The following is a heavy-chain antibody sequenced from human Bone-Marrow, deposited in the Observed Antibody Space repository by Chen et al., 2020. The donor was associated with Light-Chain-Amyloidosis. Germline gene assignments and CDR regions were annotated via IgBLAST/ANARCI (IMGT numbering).Heavy chain of an antibody. CDR2: ISYDGSNK. V-gene: IGHV3-30*01. CDR1: GFTFSSYA. J-gene: IGHJ3*02. Sequence: QVQLVESGGGVVQPGRSLRLSCAASGFTFSSYAMHWVRQAPGKGLEWVAVISYDGSNKYYADSVEGRFTIARDNSKNTLYLQINSLRAEDTGVYYCARDHDLVFTMVRGVIGAFDIWGQGTMVTVSS. D-gene: IGHD3-10*01. CDR3: ARDHDLVFTMVRGVIGAFDI.